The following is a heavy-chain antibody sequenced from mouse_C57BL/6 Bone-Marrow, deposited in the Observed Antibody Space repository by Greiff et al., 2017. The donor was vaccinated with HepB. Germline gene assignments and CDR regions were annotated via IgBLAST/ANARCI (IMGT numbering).Heavy chain of an antibody. V-gene: IGHV5-4*01. J-gene: IGHJ3*01. CDR3: ARDLGITTVETCFAY. CDR2: ISDGGSYT. D-gene: IGHD1-1*01. Sequence: EVKVVESGGGLVKPGGSLKLSCAASGFTFSSYAMSWVRQTPEKRLEWVATISDGGSYTYYPDNVKGRFTISRDNAKNNLYLQMSHLKTEDTAMYYCARDLGITTVETCFAYWGQGTLVTVSA. CDR1: GFTFSSYA.